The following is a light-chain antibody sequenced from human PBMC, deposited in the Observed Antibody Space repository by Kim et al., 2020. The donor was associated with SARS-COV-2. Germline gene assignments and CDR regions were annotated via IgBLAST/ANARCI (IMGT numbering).Light chain of an antibody. CDR2: GKN. CDR3: NSRDSSGNHAV. CDR1: SLRSYY. V-gene: IGLV3-19*01. J-gene: IGLJ7*01. Sequence: SSELPHDPAVSVALGQTVRITCQGDSLRSYYASWYQQKPGQAPVLVIYGKNNRPSGIPDRFSGSSSGNTASLTITGAQAEDEADYYCNSRDSSGNHAVFGGGTQLTVL.